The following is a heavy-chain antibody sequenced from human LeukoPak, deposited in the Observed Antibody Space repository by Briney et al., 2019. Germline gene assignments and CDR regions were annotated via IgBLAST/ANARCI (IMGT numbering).Heavy chain of an antibody. D-gene: IGHD2-2*01. CDR3: ARVEISSTSSDYFDY. CDR1: GGSFSGYY. V-gene: IGHV4-34*01. CDR2: INHSGST. J-gene: IGHJ4*02. Sequence: SETLSLTCAVYGGSFSGYYWSWIRQPPEKGLEWIGEINHSGSTNYNPSLKSRVTIPVDTSKNQFSLKLSSVTAADTAVYYCARVEISSTSSDYFDYWGQGTLVTVSS.